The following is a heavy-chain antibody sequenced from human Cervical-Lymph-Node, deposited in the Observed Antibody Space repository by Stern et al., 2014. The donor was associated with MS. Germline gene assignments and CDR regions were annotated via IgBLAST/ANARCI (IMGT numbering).Heavy chain of an antibody. J-gene: IGHJ5*02. Sequence: EVQLVESGAEVKKPGESLRISCQGSGYNFPTYWIGWLRQMPGKGLELIGIIYPGDSDTRYSPSFEGQVTISADKAISTAYLQWNSLKASDTAMYYCARSREQLVPSWFDPWGQGTLVTVSS. CDR1: GYNFPTYW. D-gene: IGHD1/OR15-1a*01. CDR2: IYPGDSDT. V-gene: IGHV5-51*01. CDR3: ARSREQLVPSWFDP.